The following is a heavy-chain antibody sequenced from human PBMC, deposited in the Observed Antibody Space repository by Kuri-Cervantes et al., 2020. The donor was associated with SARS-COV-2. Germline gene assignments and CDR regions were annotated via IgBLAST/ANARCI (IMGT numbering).Heavy chain of an antibody. J-gene: IGHJ4*02. CDR3: AKNGEMATIDEYYFDY. D-gene: IGHD5-24*01. V-gene: IGHV3-30*18. CDR2: ISYDGSNK. CDR1: GFTFSSYG. Sequence: GGSLRLSCAASGFTFSSYGMHWVRQAPGKGLEWVAVISYDGSNKYYADSVKGRFTISRDNSKNTLYLQMNSLRAEDTAVYYCAKNGEMATIDEYYFDYWSQGTLVTVSS.